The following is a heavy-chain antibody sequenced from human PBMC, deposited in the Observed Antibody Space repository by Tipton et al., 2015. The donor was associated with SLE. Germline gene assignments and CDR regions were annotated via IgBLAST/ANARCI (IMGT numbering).Heavy chain of an antibody. J-gene: IGHJ4*02. V-gene: IGHV3-21*01. Sequence: QLVQSGGGVVQPGGSLRLSCAASGFTFSSYSMNWVRQAPGKGLEWVSSISSSSSYIYYADSVKGRFTISRDNAKNSLYLQMNSLRAEDTAVYYCAKPYDSSGDYANFDYWGQGTLVTVSS. CDR1: GFTFSSYS. CDR2: ISSSSSYI. D-gene: IGHD3-22*01. CDR3: AKPYDSSGDYANFDY.